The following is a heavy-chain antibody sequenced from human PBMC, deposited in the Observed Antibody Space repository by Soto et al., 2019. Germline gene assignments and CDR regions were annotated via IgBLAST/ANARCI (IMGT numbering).Heavy chain of an antibody. V-gene: IGHV3-21*01. Sequence: GGSLRLSCAASGFTFSSYSMNWVRQAPGKGLEWVSSISSSSSYIYYADSVKGRFTISRDNAKNSLYLQMNSLRAEDTAVYYCARDPSDTAMAQNYYYYYMDVWGKGTTVTVSS. J-gene: IGHJ6*03. D-gene: IGHD5-18*01. CDR1: GFTFSSYS. CDR3: ARDPSDTAMAQNYYYYYMDV. CDR2: ISSSSSYI.